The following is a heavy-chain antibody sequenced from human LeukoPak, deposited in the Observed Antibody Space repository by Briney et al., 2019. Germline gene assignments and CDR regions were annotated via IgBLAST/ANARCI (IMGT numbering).Heavy chain of an antibody. D-gene: IGHD3-3*01. CDR1: GGAFSSYA. Sequence: GASVKVSCKASGGAFSSYAISWVRQAPGQGLEWMGRIIPILGIANYAQKFQGRVTITTDKSTSTAYMELSSLRSEDTAVYYCARGKYDLDYWGQGTLVTVSS. V-gene: IGHV1-69*04. CDR2: IIPILGIA. CDR3: ARGKYDLDY. J-gene: IGHJ4*02.